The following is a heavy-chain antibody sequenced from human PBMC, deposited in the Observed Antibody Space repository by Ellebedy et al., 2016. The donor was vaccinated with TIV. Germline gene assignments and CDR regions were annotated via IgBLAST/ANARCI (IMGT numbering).Heavy chain of an antibody. D-gene: IGHD4-17*01. CDR2: INHSGST. CDR3: ARSPLIQGYGAIRANGFDI. V-gene: IGHV4-34*01. CDR1: VGSFSGYY. J-gene: IGHJ3*02. Sequence: MPGGSLRLSCAVYVGSFSGYYWSWIRQPPGKGLEWIGEINHSGSTNYNPSLKSRVTISVDTSKNQFSLKVNSVTAADTAVYYCARSPLIQGYGAIRANGFDIWGQGTMVTVSS.